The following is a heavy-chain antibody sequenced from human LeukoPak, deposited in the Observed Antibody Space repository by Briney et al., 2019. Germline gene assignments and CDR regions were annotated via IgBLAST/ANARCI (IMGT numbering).Heavy chain of an antibody. J-gene: IGHJ3*02. D-gene: IGHD3-16*01. CDR3: YGIHLGDSFDI. Sequence: QPGGSLRLSCAASGFIVSRNYMGWVRQAPGKGLEWVSALSSKYETYYADSVKGRFTISRDNSENTLYPQMNALRAEDTALYYCYGIHLGDSFDIWGRGTMVIVFS. CDR1: GFIVSRNY. CDR2: LSSKYET. V-gene: IGHV3-53*01.